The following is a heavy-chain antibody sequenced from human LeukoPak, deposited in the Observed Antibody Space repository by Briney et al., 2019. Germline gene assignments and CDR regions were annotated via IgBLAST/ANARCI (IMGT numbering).Heavy chain of an antibody. D-gene: IGHD6-19*01. CDR1: GFTFSSYA. J-gene: IGHJ4*02. Sequence: GGSLRLSCAASGFTFSSYAMHWVRQAPGKGLEWVAIISYDGSNKYYADSVKGRFTISRDNPQNSLYLQMNSLRAEDTAVYYRARVARPWGISVAGTFDSWGQGTLVTVSS. CDR3: ARVARPWGISVAGTFDS. V-gene: IGHV3-30*04. CDR2: ISYDGSNK.